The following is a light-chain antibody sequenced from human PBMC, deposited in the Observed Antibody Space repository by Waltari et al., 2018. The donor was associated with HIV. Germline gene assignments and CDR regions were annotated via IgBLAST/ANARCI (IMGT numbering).Light chain of an antibody. CDR2: RAS. Sequence: DVQVTQLPSTLTASAGDRVSITWRVSQTIYNYLAWYQQRPGEAPNLLIYRASTLESGVPSRCSGSGSGTDFTLTINNLQPNDSATYYCQQYQSYSLFMFGPGTKVEIK. J-gene: IGKJ1*01. CDR3: QQYQSYSLFM. V-gene: IGKV1-5*03. CDR1: QTIYNY.